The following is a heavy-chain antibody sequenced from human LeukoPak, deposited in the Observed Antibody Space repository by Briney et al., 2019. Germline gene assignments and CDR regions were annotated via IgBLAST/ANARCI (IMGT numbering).Heavy chain of an antibody. CDR1: GFRLRSYW. D-gene: IGHD3-22*01. CDR2: INSDGSRT. Sequence: GGSLRLSCVVSGFRLRSYWMHWVRQGPGKGLVWVAGINSDGSRTIYADSVKGRITISRDNAKNTLYLQMSSLRVDDTAVYYCARGKSYDSSGCFDYWGQGTLVTVSP. V-gene: IGHV3-74*01. CDR3: ARGKSYDSSGCFDY. J-gene: IGHJ4*02.